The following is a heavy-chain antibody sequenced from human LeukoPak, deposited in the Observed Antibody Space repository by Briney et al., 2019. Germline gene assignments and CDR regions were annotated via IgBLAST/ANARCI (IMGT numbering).Heavy chain of an antibody. Sequence: PGGSRSLSWAASGFTFSNYWMHWVRQAPGKGLVWVSRIISDASSTLYADSVKGRFTISRDNAKNTLYLQMNSLRAEDTAVYYCARGPLGTGEIDYWGQGTLITVSS. V-gene: IGHV3-74*01. J-gene: IGHJ4*02. CDR3: ARGPLGTGEIDY. CDR2: IISDASST. D-gene: IGHD7-27*01. CDR1: GFTFSNYW.